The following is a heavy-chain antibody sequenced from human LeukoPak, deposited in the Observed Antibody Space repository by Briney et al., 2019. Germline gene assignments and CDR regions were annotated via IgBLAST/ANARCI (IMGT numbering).Heavy chain of an antibody. CDR2: YYSGST. V-gene: IGHV4-59*08. Sequence: SETLSLTCTVSGGSISSYYWSWIRLPPGKGLEWIGYYYSGSTNYNHSLKSRVTISVDTSKNQFSLKLSSVTAADTAVYYCARARGQSGNHFDYWGQGTLVTVSS. D-gene: IGHD3-10*01. CDR3: ARARGQSGNHFDY. J-gene: IGHJ4*02. CDR1: GGSISSYY.